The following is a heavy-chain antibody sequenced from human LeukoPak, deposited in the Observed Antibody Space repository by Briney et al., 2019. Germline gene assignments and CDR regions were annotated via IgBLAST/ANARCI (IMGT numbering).Heavy chain of an antibody. CDR3: ARADSGSYSAPDY. CDR1: GGTFSSYA. V-gene: IGHV1-69*04. J-gene: IGHJ4*02. D-gene: IGHD1-26*01. Sequence: SVKVSCKASGGTFSSYAISWVRQAPGQGFEWMGRIIPILGIANYAQKFQGRVTITADKSTSTAYMELSSLRSEDTAVYYCARADSGSYSAPDYWGQGTLVTVSS. CDR2: IIPILGIA.